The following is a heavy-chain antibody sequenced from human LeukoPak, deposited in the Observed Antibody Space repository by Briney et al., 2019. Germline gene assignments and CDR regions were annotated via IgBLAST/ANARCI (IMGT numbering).Heavy chain of an antibody. V-gene: IGHV4-59*01. CDR2: IYYSGSA. Sequence: SETLSLTCTVSGGSISGYNWGWIRHPPGKGLEWIAYIYYSGSATYNPSLKSRVTISIDTSKNRFSLKLSSVTAADTAVYYCARDKQPGDYWGQGTLVTVFS. J-gene: IGHJ4*02. D-gene: IGHD5-18*01. CDR1: GGSISGYN. CDR3: ARDKQPGDY.